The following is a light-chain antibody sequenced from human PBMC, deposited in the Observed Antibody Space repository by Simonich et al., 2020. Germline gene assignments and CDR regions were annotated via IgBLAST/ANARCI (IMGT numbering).Light chain of an antibody. J-gene: IGLJ3*02. Sequence: QAVVTQEPSLTVSPGGTVTLTCGSSTGAVTSGHCPYWFQQKPCQAPRTLISDTRNQPPRKPARVSCSLLGGKAALTLSGAQPEDEAEYYCLLSYSGAWVFGGGTKLTVL. CDR3: LLSYSGAWV. CDR2: DTR. CDR1: TGAVTSGHC. V-gene: IGLV7-46*01.